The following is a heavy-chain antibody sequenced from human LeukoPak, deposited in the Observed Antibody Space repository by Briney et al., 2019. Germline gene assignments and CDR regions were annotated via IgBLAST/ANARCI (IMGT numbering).Heavy chain of an antibody. V-gene: IGHV1-2*02. Sequence: ASVKVSCKASGYTFTDYYMHWVRQAPGQGLDWMGWINPNSGGTDTAQKFQGRVTMTRDTSISTAYMELSRLRSDDTAVYYCTRDHCTRTSCYEDYYYGMDVWGQGTTVTVSS. J-gene: IGHJ6*02. CDR1: GYTFTDYY. D-gene: IGHD2-2*01. CDR3: TRDHCTRTSCYEDYYYGMDV. CDR2: INPNSGGT.